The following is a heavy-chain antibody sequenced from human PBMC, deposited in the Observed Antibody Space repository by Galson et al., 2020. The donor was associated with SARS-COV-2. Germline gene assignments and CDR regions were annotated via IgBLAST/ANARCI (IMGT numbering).Heavy chain of an antibody. D-gene: IGHD6-13*01. V-gene: IGHV3-23*01. J-gene: IGHJ3*02. CDR1: GFTFAGYT. Sequence: GGSLRLSCAASGFTFAGYTLNWVRQAPGKGLERVSGITGNSDTTNYAESVKGRFTTSRDNSKNTLYLQMNSLGAEDTAVYYCSRRSKYTSNGRSEGFDIWGQGTMVIVSS. CDR2: ITGNSDTT. CDR3: SRRSKYTSNGRSEGFDI.